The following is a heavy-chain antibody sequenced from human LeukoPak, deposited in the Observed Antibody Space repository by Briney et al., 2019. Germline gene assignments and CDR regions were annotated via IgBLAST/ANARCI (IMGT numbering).Heavy chain of an antibody. D-gene: IGHD2-2*03. J-gene: IGHJ4*02. CDR2: IYHSGST. CDR3: ARVVGIVVVPAARVLSVYFDY. CDR1: GFSISSGYY. V-gene: IGHV4-38-2*02. Sequence: PSETLSLTCTVSGFSISSGYYWGWIRQPPGKGLEWIANIYHSGSTFYNPSLKSRVTISVDTSKNQFSLKLSSVTSADTAVYYCARVVGIVVVPAARVLSVYFDYWGQGTPVTVSS.